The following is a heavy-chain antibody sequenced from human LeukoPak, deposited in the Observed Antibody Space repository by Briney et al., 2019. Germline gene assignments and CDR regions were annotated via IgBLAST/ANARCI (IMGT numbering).Heavy chain of an antibody. V-gene: IGHV1-18*01. CDR3: ARGYSYSSSGDY. Sequence: ASVKVSCKASGYTFTSYGISWVRQAPGQGLGWMGWISAYNSNTNYAQKLQGRVTMTTDTSTSTAYIQQRSLRSADTAVYYCARGYSYSSSGDYWGQGTLVTVSS. D-gene: IGHD6-13*01. J-gene: IGHJ4*02. CDR2: ISAYNSNT. CDR1: GYTFTSYG.